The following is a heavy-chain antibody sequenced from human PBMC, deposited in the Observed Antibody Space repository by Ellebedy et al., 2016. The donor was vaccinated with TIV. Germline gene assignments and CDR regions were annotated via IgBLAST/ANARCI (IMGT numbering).Heavy chain of an antibody. CDR2: IRYDGTNK. J-gene: IGHJ4*02. CDR1: GFIFRNYG. V-gene: IGHV3-30*02. D-gene: IGHD1/OR15-1a*01. CDR3: AKDREHLIDDGLTDY. Sequence: PGGSLRLSCAASGFIFRNYGMHWIRQTPGRGLEWVAFIRYDGTNKHYADSVKGRFTISRDNSGNTLYLQMNSLRGEDTAVYYCAKDREHLIDDGLTDYWGQGTLVTVSS.